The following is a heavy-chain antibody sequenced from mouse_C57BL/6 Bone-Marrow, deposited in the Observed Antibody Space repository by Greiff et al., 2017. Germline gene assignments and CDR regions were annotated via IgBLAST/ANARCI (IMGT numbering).Heavy chain of an antibody. CDR2: ISSGGSYT. CDR3: ARQKGYYGRALYYFDY. CDR1: GFTFSSYG. V-gene: IGHV5-6*01. D-gene: IGHD1-1*01. J-gene: IGHJ2*01. Sequence: EVKLVESGGDLVKPGGSLKLSCAASGFTFSSYGMSWVRQTPDKRLEWVATISSGGSYTYYPDSVKGRFTISRANAKNTLYLQMSSLKSEDTAMYYCARQKGYYGRALYYFDYWGQGTTLTVSS.